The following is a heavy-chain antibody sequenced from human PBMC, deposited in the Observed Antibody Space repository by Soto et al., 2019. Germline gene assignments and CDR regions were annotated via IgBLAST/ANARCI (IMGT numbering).Heavy chain of an antibody. V-gene: IGHV1-18*01. CDR3: ARDAFHCSSTRCYGWFDP. Sequence: QVQLVQSGAEVKKPGASVKVSCKASGYTFTSYGISWVRQAPGQGLEWMGWISAYNGNTNYAQKLQGRVTMTTDTYTSTACMEQRSLRSDDTAVYYCARDAFHCSSTRCYGWFDPWGQGTLVTVSS. J-gene: IGHJ5*02. CDR1: GYTFTSYG. D-gene: IGHD2-2*01. CDR2: ISAYNGNT.